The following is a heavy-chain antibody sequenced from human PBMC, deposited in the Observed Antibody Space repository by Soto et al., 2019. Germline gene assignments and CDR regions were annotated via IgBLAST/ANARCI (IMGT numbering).Heavy chain of an antibody. CDR1: GFTFSSYG. Sequence: GGSLRLSCAASGFTFSSYGMHWVRQAPGKGLEWVAVISYDGSNKYYADSVKGRFTISRDNSKNTLYLQMNSLRAEDTAVYYCARARRGFYSGGSCAHGLYGMDVWGQGTTVTVSS. D-gene: IGHD2-15*01. J-gene: IGHJ6*02. V-gene: IGHV3-30*03. CDR3: ARARRGFYSGGSCAHGLYGMDV. CDR2: ISYDGSNK.